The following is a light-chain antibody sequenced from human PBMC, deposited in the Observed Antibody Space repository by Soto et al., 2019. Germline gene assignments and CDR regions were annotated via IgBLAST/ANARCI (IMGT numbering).Light chain of an antibody. Sequence: EIVMTQSPPTLSVSPGEGVTLSCRASQRVSINFAWYQQKPGQAPRLLIYGTSTRATGTPDRFSGSGSGTEFTLTISSLQSEDIAVYYCQQYNDWPYTFGQGTKVEIK. CDR1: QRVSIN. CDR3: QQYNDWPYT. V-gene: IGKV3-15*01. CDR2: GTS. J-gene: IGKJ2*01.